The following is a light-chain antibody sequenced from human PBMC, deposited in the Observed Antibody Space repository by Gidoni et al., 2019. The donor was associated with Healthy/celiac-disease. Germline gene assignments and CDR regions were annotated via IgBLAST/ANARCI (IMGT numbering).Light chain of an antibody. J-gene: IGKJ4*01. CDR3: QQSYSLLT. V-gene: IGKV1-39*01. CDR2: AAS. Sequence: DIQMTQSPSSLSASVGDRVTITCRASQSISSYLNWYQQKPGKAPKLLIYAASSLQSGVPPRFSGSGSGTDFTLTISSLQPEDFATYYCQQSYSLLTFGGGTKVEIK. CDR1: QSISSY.